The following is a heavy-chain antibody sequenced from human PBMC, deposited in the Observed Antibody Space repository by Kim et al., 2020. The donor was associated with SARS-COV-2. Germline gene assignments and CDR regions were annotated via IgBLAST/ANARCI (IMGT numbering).Heavy chain of an antibody. CDR2: ISYDGSNK. CDR1: GFTFSSYA. V-gene: IGHV3-30-3*01. Sequence: GGSLRLSCAASGFTFSSYAMHWVRQAPGKGLEWVAVISYDGSNKYYADSVKGRFTISRDNSKNTLYLQMNSLRAEDTAVYYCARVLVSVTGTTNGGYWGQGTLVTVSS. CDR3: ARVLVSVTGTTNGGY. D-gene: IGHD1-7*01. J-gene: IGHJ4*02.